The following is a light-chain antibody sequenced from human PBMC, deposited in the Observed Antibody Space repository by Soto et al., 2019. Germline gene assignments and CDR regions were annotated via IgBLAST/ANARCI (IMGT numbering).Light chain of an antibody. CDR3: SSYTSSSTPI. CDR1: SSDVAGYNY. V-gene: IGLV2-14*01. J-gene: IGLJ2*01. Sequence: QSMLTQPASVSGSPGQSITISCTGTSSDVAGYNYVSWYQQHPGKAPKLMIYDVSNRPSGVSNRFSGSKSGNTASLTISGLQAEDEADYYCSSYTSSSTPIFGGGTKLTVL. CDR2: DVS.